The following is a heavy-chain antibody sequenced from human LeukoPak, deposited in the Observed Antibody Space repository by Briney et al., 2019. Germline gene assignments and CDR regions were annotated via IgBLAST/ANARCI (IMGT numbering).Heavy chain of an antibody. CDR3: AREVSYYMDV. CDR1: GDSISIYY. CDR2: IYNSGST. Sequence: PSETLSLTCSVSGDSISIYYWSWIRQPPGKGLEWIGYIYNSGSTKYNPSLKSRVTISVDTSKNQFSLKLNSVTAADTAVYYCAREVSYYMDVWGRGTTVTVSS. V-gene: IGHV4-59*01. J-gene: IGHJ6*03.